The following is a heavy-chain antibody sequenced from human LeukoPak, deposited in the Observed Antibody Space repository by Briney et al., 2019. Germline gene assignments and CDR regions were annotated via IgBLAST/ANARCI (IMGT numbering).Heavy chain of an antibody. CDR3: AIDTGNDAFDI. D-gene: IGHD3-10*01. V-gene: IGHV3-11*04. CDR2: ISSSGSTI. CDR1: GFTFSDYY. J-gene: IGHJ3*02. Sequence: TGGSLRLSCAASGFTFSDYYMSWIRQAPGKGLEWVSYISSSGSTIYYADSVKGRFTISRDNTKNSLYLQMNSLRAEDTAVYYCAIDTGNDAFDIWGQGTMVTVSS.